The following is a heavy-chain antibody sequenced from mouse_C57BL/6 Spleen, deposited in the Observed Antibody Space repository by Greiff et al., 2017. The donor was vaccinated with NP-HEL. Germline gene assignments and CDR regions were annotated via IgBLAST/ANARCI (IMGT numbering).Heavy chain of an antibody. D-gene: IGHD2-4*01. CDR2: IYPRSGNT. CDR3: ARGRDYDDYAMDY. Sequence: QVHVKQSGAELARPGASVKLSCKASGYTFTSYGISWVKQRTGQGLEWIGEIYPRSGNTYYNEKFKGKATLTADKSSSTAYMQLSSLTSEDSAVYFCARGRDYDDYAMDYWGQGTSVTVSS. V-gene: IGHV1-81*01. CDR1: GYTFTSYG. J-gene: IGHJ4*01.